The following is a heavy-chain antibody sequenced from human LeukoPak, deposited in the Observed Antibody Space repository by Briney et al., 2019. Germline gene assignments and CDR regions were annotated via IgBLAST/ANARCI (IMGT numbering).Heavy chain of an antibody. Sequence: PGGSLRLSCAASGFTFSSYAVSWVRQAPGKGLEWVSTIVNSGGSTYYADSVKGRFTISRDNSKNTVYLQMNSLRAEDTAVYYCAKDIHGDYGGLDYWGQGTLVTVSS. V-gene: IGHV3-23*01. CDR1: GFTFSSYA. CDR3: AKDIHGDYGGLDY. D-gene: IGHD4-17*01. J-gene: IGHJ4*02. CDR2: IVNSGGST.